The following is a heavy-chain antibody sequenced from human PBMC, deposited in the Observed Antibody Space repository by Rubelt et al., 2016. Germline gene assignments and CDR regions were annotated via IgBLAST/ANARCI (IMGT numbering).Heavy chain of an antibody. CDR2: ISYDGSNK. CDR1: RSHA. D-gene: IGHD4-17*01. V-gene: IGHV3-30*04. J-gene: IGHJ3*02. Sequence: RSHAMHGVRQAPGKGLEWVAVISYDGSNKYYADSVKGRFTISRDNSKNTLYLQMNSLGAEDTALYYCARDRYGDHISDGFDIWGQGTMVTVSS. CDR3: ARDRYGDHISDGFDI.